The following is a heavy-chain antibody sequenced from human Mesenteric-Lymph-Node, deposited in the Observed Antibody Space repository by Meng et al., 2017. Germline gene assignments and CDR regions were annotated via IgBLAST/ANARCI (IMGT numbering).Heavy chain of an antibody. CDR3: ARTNYGDYNWFDP. V-gene: IGHV4-31*03. CDR2: IYYSGST. CDR1: GGSISSGGFY. J-gene: IGHJ5*02. D-gene: IGHD4-17*01. Sequence: VTLQESAPALVTPSQTLSLTCTVSGGSISSGGFYWSWIRQHPGKGLEWIGYIYYSGSTYYNPSLRSRVAISIDTSKNQFSLKLTSVAAADTAVYFCARTNYGDYNWFDPWGQGTLVTVSS.